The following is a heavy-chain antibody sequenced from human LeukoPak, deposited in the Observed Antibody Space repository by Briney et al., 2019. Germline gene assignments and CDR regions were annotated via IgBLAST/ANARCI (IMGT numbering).Heavy chain of an antibody. J-gene: IGHJ4*02. CDR2: IYPGDSAT. D-gene: IGHD6-19*01. V-gene: IGHV5-51*01. CDR3: ARRRAVAGVYYFDY. Sequence: GGSLKISCKGSGYSFTSYWIAWVRQMPGKGLEWMGIIYPGDSATRYSPSFQGQVTTSADKSISTAYLQWSSLKASDTAMYYCARRRAVAGVYYFDYWGQGTLVTVSS. CDR1: GYSFTSYW.